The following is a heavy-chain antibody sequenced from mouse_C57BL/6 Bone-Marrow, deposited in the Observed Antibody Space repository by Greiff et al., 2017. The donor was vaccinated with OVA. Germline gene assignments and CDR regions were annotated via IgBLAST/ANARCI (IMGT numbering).Heavy chain of an antibody. CDR1: GYTFTDYN. V-gene: IGHV1-22*01. D-gene: IGHD2-12*01. CDR3: ARLRRFFDY. CDR2: INPNNGGT. J-gene: IGHJ2*01. Sequence: EVQLQQSGPELVKPGASVKMSCKASGYTFTDYNMHWVKQSPGKSLEWIGYINPNNGGTSYNQKFKGKATLTVNKSSSTAYMELRRLTSEDSAVYYCARLRRFFDYWGQGTTLTVSS.